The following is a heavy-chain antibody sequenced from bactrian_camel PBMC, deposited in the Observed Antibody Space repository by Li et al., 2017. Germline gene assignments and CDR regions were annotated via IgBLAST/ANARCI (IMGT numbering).Heavy chain of an antibody. V-gene: IGHV3S63*01. CDR3: APTPRPPPYIRNSRGSPTCEVPNC. CDR2: ITWGGEST. CDR1: GLTAGDYV. J-gene: IGHJ4*01. D-gene: IGHD2*01. Sequence: QVQLVESGGGLVRAGGSLRLSCTASGLTAGDYVMGWFRQAPGKEREGVACITWGGESTYWTDSVKGRFTISEDSSENTVALEMTSLKPDDTARYYCAPTPRPPPYIRNSRGSPTCEVPNCWGQGTQVTVS.